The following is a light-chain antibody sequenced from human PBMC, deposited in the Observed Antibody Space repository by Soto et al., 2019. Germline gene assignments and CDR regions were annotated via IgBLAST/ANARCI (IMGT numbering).Light chain of an antibody. CDR2: DAS. V-gene: IGKV1D-13*01. Sequence: AIQLNQSPSSLSASVEDRVTITCRASQSVSSSLAWYQQKPNTAPKLLIYDASDLETVVPSRFIGSGSGTDFTLTISSLQPEDFATYYCQQFNNYPLTFGQGTRLEIK. J-gene: IGKJ5*01. CDR3: QQFNNYPLT. CDR1: QSVSSS.